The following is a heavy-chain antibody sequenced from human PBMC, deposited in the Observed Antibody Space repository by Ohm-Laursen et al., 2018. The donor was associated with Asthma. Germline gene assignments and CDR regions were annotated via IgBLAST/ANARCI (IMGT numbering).Heavy chain of an antibody. Sequence: ASVKVSCKASGGTFSSYAISWVRQAPGQGLEWMGGIIPIFGTANYAQKFQGRVTITADESTSTAYMELSSLRSEDTAVYYCVTYYYDSSGYDLYYYGMDVWGQGTTVTVSS. J-gene: IGHJ6*02. CDR1: GGTFSSYA. V-gene: IGHV1-69*13. CDR2: IIPIFGTA. CDR3: VTYYYDSSGYDLYYYGMDV. D-gene: IGHD3-22*01.